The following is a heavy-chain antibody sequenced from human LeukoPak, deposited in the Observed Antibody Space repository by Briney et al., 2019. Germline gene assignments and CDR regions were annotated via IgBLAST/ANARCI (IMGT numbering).Heavy chain of an antibody. V-gene: IGHV3-23*01. CDR2: VPGTGATTI. J-gene: IGHJ5*02. D-gene: IGHD1-26*01. CDR1: GFTFSSFA. CDR3: SKGGGSWFGP. Sequence: GGSLRLSCVASGFTFSSFAMSWGRQAPGKGLEWVATVPGTGATTIFYADSVKALFTISIDNSKNTLYLQMNSLGADDTAVYYCSKGGGSWFGPWGQGTLVTVSS.